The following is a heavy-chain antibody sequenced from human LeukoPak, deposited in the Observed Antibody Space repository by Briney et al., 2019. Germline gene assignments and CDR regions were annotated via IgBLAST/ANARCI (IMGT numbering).Heavy chain of an antibody. CDR2: INPSDGST. CDR1: GYTFTIFH. J-gene: IGHJ3*02. CDR3: ARESTFRLLRNVSDI. D-gene: IGHD5-12*01. V-gene: IGHV1-46*01. Sequence: GASVKVSCKASGYTFTIFHIHWVRQAPGQGVKWMGMINPSDGSTSYAQKFQGRVTMTSDTSTSTVAVDLSSLRSDDTAVYYCARESTFRLLRNVSDIWGQGTMVTVSS.